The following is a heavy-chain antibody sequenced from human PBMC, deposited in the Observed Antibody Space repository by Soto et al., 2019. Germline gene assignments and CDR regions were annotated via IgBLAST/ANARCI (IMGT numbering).Heavy chain of an antibody. CDR2: IDWDDDK. CDR3: ARIRSSSSWYSLPDY. D-gene: IGHD6-13*01. J-gene: IGHJ4*02. Sequence: SGPTLVNPTQTLTLTCTFSGFSLSTSGMCVSWIRQPPGKALEWLARIDWDDDKYYSTSLKTRLTISKDTSKNQVVLTMTNMDPVDTATYYCARIRSSSSWYSLPDYWGEGLLVT. V-gene: IGHV2-70*11. CDR1: GFSLSTSGMC.